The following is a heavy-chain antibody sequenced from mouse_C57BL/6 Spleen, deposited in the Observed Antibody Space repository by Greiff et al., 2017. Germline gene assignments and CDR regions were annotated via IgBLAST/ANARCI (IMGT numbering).Heavy chain of an antibody. V-gene: IGHV1-53*01. CDR3: ARRFTTGLRGRDMDD. CDR2: INPSNGGT. J-gene: IGHJ4*01. D-gene: IGHD1-1*01. CDR1: GYTFTSYW. Sequence: QVQLQQPGTELVKPGASVKLSCKASGYTFTSYWMHWVKQRPGQGLEWIGNINPSNGGTNYNEKFKSKATLTVDKSSSTVYMQLSSQTSEDSAVYYCARRFTTGLRGRDMDDWGQGTSVTVSS.